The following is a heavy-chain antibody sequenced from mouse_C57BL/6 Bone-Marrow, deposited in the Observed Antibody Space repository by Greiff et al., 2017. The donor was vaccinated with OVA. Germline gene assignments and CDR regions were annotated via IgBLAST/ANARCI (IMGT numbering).Heavy chain of an antibody. CDR1: GYTFTDYY. V-gene: IGHV1-19*01. J-gene: IGHJ2*01. CDR2: INPYNGGT. CDR3: ESPLLRDD. D-gene: IGHD1-1*01. Sequence: VQLQQSGPVLVKPGASVKMSCKASGYTFTDYYLNWVKQSPGKSLAWIGVINPYNGGTSYNQKFKGKATLTVDKSSSTAYMELNSLSSEDCAGYYCESPLLRDDWGKGTTRTGSA.